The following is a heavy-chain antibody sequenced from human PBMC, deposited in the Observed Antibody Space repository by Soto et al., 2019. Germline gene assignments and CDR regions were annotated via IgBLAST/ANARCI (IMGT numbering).Heavy chain of an antibody. D-gene: IGHD2-21*01. CDR2: LIPIQGRA. V-gene: IGHV1-69*02. CDR1: GGSFISYT. J-gene: IGHJ6*03. Sequence: QVQLVQSGAEVKKPGSSVKVSCEASGGSFISYTFTWVRQAPGQGLEWMGRLIPIQGRANYALKLQDRVTITADRSTKTVYMELRSLRPEDTAVYYCAKSLLFVDHAYMDVWGKVTTVTVSS. CDR3: AKSLLFVDHAYMDV.